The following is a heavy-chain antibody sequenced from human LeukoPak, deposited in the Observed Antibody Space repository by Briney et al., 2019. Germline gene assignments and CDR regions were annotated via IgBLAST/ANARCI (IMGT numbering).Heavy chain of an antibody. CDR1: GGSFSGYY. Sequence: SETLSLTCAVYGGSFSGYYWSWIRQPPGKGLEWIGYIYYSGSTNYNPSLKSRVTISVDTSKNQFSLKLSSVTAADTAVYYCARGRKNILTGYYHYYYMDVWGKGTTVTVSS. D-gene: IGHD3-9*01. J-gene: IGHJ6*03. V-gene: IGHV4-59*01. CDR2: IYYSGST. CDR3: ARGRKNILTGYYHYYYMDV.